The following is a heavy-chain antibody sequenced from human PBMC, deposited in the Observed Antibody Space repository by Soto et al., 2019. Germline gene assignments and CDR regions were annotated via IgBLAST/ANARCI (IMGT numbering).Heavy chain of an antibody. CDR2: IVPIFGTT. CDR1: GGTFSNYA. J-gene: IGHJ6*02. Sequence: QVQLVQSGAEVKKPGSSVKVSCKVSGGTFSNYAIDWVRLAPGHGLEWMGGIVPIFGTTYYTQKFQGRATIFADDSTTTAYLEMSSVRSEDTAIYYCARVGAVAGLYNYQGLDAWGQGTEVTVSS. D-gene: IGHD6-19*01. CDR3: ARVGAVAGLYNYQGLDA. V-gene: IGHV1-69*12.